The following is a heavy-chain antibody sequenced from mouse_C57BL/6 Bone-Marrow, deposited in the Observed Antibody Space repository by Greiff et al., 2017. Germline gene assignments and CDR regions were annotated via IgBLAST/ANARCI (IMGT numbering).Heavy chain of an antibody. Sequence: QVQLQQSGAELVKPGASVKLSCKASGYTFTSYWMHWVKQRPGRGLEWIGRIDPNSGGTKYNEKFKSKATLTVDKPSSTAYMQLSSLTSEDSAVYYCARRVPFITTVGSVPAWFAYWGQGTLVTVSA. CDR2: IDPNSGGT. V-gene: IGHV1-72*01. CDR3: ARRVPFITTVGSVPAWFAY. J-gene: IGHJ3*01. CDR1: GYTFTSYW. D-gene: IGHD1-1*01.